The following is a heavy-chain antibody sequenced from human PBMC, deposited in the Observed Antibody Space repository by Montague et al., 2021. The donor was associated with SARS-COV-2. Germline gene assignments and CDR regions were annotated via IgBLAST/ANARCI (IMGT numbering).Heavy chain of an antibody. J-gene: IGHJ4*02. V-gene: IGHV4-59*01. CDR2: IYYTGST. CDR1: GGSISPYY. Sequence: SETLSLTCTVSGGSISPYYWSWIRQPPGKGLEWIGNIYYTGSTNYNSSLKSRLTISVDTSENQFSLKVTSVTPAGTAVYYCARVGWELRVGDYYLDYWGQGTRVTVSS. CDR3: ARVGWELRVGDYYLDY. D-gene: IGHD1-26*01.